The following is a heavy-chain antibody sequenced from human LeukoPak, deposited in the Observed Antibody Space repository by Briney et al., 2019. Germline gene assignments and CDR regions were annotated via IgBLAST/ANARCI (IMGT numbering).Heavy chain of an antibody. CDR2: IYHSGHT. J-gene: IGHJ4*02. V-gene: IGHV4-39*07. D-gene: IGHD2-2*01. CDR1: GGSMSSSSYY. CDR3: ARASPLGYCSR. Sequence: SEILSLTCTVSGGSMSSSSYYWGWIRQSPGEGLEWIGSIYHSGHTDYNPSLKSRATISVDTSKNQFSLKLSSVTAADTAVYYCARASPLGYCSRWGQGTLVTVSS.